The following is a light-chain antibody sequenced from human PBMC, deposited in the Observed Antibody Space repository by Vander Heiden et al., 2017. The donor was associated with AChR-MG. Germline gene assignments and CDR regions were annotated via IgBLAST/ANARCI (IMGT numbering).Light chain of an antibody. V-gene: IGLV1-40*01. CDR2: DNI. Sequence: QSVLTQPPPVSRPPGQRLSISCTGTNSNIGAGYDVHWYQQLPGTAPKLLIHDNINRPSGVPDRFSGSRSGTSASLAITGLQADDEADYYCQSYDSSLSVYVFGTGTKVTVL. CDR1: NSNIGAGYD. CDR3: QSYDSSLSVYV. J-gene: IGLJ1*01.